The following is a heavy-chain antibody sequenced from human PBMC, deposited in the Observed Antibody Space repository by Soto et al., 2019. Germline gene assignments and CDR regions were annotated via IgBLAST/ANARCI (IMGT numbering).Heavy chain of an antibody. V-gene: IGHV3-23*01. D-gene: IGHD2-15*01. CDR2: ISGSGGST. J-gene: IGHJ4*02. CDR3: ANVTPYCSGGSCYKYYFDY. Sequence: PGGSLRLSCAASGFTFSSYAMSWVRQAPGKGLEWVSAISGSGGSTYYADTVKGRFTISRDNSKNTLYLQMNSLRAEDTAVYYCANVTPYCSGGSCYKYYFDYWGQGTLVTVSS. CDR1: GFTFSSYA.